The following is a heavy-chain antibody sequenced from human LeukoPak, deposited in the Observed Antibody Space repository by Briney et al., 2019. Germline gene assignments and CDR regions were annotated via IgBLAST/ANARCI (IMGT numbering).Heavy chain of an antibody. J-gene: IGHJ5*02. Sequence: GGSLRLSCAASGFTVSSNYMSWVRQAPGKGLEWVSVIYSGGSTYYADSVKGRFTISRDNSKNTLYLQMNSLRAEDTAVYYCAKGRWDVVVPAAISWFDPWGQGTLVTVSS. CDR2: IYSGGST. CDR3: AKGRWDVVVPAAISWFDP. CDR1: GFTVSSNY. V-gene: IGHV3-53*01. D-gene: IGHD2-2*01.